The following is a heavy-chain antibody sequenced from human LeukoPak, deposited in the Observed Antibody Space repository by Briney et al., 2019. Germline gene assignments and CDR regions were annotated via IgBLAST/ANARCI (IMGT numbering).Heavy chain of an antibody. D-gene: IGHD6-19*01. CDR2: IYYSGST. J-gene: IGHJ5*02. Sequence: PSETLSLTCTVSRGSISTYSSTWIRHPPGKGLEWIWNIYYSGSTNYYPSLKSRVTISIDTSKNQFSQKVSSVTAADTAVYYCARAHSSGWPHMFDPWGQGTLVTVPS. V-gene: IGHV4-59*01. CDR1: RGSISTYS. CDR3: ARAHSSGWPHMFDP.